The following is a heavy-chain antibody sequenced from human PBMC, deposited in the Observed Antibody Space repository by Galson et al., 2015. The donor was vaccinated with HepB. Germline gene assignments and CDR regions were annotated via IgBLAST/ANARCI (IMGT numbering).Heavy chain of an antibody. V-gene: IGHV3-64D*06. Sequence: SLRLSCAASGFTFSSYAMHWVRQAPGKGLEYVSAISSNGGSTYYADSVKGRFTISRDNSKNTLYLQMSSLRAEDTAVYYCVKVKSVTTGYCSSTSCYSVEYYLDYWGQGTLVTVSS. CDR2: ISSNGGST. J-gene: IGHJ4*02. D-gene: IGHD2-2*01. CDR3: VKVKSVTTGYCSSTSCYSVEYYLDY. CDR1: GFTFSSYA.